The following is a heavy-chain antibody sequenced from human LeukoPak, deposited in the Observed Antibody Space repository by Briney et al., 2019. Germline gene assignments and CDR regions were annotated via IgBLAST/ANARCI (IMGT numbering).Heavy chain of an antibody. CDR1: GYTFTGYY. Sequence: ASVKVSCKASGYTFTGYYMHWLRQAPGQGLEWMGWINPNSGGTNYAQKFQGRVTMTRDTSISTAYMELSRLRSDDTAVYYCARTMVRGVIYWFDPWGQGTLVTVSS. CDR2: INPNSGGT. V-gene: IGHV1-2*02. CDR3: ARTMVRGVIYWFDP. D-gene: IGHD3-10*01. J-gene: IGHJ5*02.